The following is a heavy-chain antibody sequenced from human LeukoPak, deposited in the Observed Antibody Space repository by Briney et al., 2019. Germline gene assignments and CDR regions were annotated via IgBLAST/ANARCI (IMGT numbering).Heavy chain of an antibody. CDR1: GHTFTSYY. D-gene: IGHD3-22*01. CDR2: INPNNGDT. Sequence: ASVKVSCKASGHTFTSYYLQWVRQAPGQGLEWMGRINPNNGDTNCPQNFQGRVTMTRDTSISTAYMEMTSLTSDDTAVYYCARDHDSSGRTDDAFDIWGQGTMVTVSS. J-gene: IGHJ3*02. CDR3: ARDHDSSGRTDDAFDI. V-gene: IGHV1-2*06.